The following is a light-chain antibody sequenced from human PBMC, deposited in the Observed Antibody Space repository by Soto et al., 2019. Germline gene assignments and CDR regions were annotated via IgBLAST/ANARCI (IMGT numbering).Light chain of an antibody. CDR2: AAS. J-gene: IGKJ4*01. Sequence: AIRMTQSPSSLSASTGDRVTITCRASQGISSYLAWYQQKPGKAPKLLIYAASTLQSVVPSRFSGSGSGTDFTLTISCLQSEDFATYYCQQYYSYPPLTFGGGTKVEMK. V-gene: IGKV1-8*01. CDR1: QGISSY. CDR3: QQYYSYPPLT.